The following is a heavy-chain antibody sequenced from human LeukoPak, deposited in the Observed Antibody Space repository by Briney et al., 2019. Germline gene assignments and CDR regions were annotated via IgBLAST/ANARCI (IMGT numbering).Heavy chain of an antibody. CDR2: INPTGSST. D-gene: IGHD6-6*01. CDR1: GYTFISYQ. V-gene: IGHV1-46*01. J-gene: IGHJ4*02. CDR3: ARKGSSSCFDY. Sequence: GASVKVSCKASGYTFISYQMHWVRQAPGQGLEWMGIINPTGSSTSHAQKFQGRVTMTRDTSTSTVYMELSSLRSEDTAVYYCARKGSSSCFDYWGQGTLVTVSS.